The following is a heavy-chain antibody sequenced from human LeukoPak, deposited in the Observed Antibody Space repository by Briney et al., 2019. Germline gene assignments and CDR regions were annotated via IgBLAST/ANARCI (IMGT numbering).Heavy chain of an antibody. D-gene: IGHD3-3*01. V-gene: IGHV1-2*02. CDR2: INPNSGGT. J-gene: IGHJ4*02. Sequence: ASVKVSCKASGYTLTGYYMHWVRQAPGQGLEWMGWINPNSGGTNYAQKFQGRVTMTRDTSISTAYMELSRLRSDDTAVYYCARSGTIYDLWSGGPYYFDYWGQGTLVTVSS. CDR3: ARSGTIYDLWSGGPYYFDY. CDR1: GYTLTGYY.